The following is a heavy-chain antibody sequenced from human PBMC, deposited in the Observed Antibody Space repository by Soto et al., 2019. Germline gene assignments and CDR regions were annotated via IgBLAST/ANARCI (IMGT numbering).Heavy chain of an antibody. J-gene: IGHJ6*02. CDR3: ARGWGCSGGSCYDYYGMDV. V-gene: IGHV3-48*02. CDR1: GFTFSYYS. CDR2: ISSSSTTI. D-gene: IGHD2-15*01. Sequence: EVQLVESGGGLVQPGGSLRLSCAASGFTFSYYSVNWVRQAPGKGLEWVSYISSSSTTIYYADSVKGRFTISRDNAKNSLSLQMNSLRDEDTAVYYCARGWGCSGGSCYDYYGMDVWGQGTTVTVSS.